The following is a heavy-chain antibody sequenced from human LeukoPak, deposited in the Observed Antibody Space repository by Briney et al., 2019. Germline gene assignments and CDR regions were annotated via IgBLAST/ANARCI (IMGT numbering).Heavy chain of an antibody. D-gene: IGHD1-26*01. Sequence: SETLSLTCTVSGGSISSTTYYWGWIRQPPGKGLEWIGTIYFSGSTNYNPSLRSRVTISVDTSKNQFSLKLTSVTAADTALYYCTRLRGDYGSYGSFDYWGQGPVITVTS. J-gene: IGHJ4*02. CDR3: TRLRGDYGSYGSFDY. CDR1: GGSISSTTYY. V-gene: IGHV4-39*01. CDR2: IYFSGST.